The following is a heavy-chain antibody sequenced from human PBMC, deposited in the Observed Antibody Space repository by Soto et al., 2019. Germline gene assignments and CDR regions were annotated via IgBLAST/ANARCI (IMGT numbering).Heavy chain of an antibody. V-gene: IGHV3-23*01. CDR2: ISGSGGST. CDR1: GFTFSSDA. J-gene: IGHJ3*02. CDR3: AKELRGPDAFDI. Sequence: PGGSLRLCCAASGFTFSSDAMSWVRQAPGKGLEWVSAISGSGGSTYYADSVKGRFTISRDNSKNTLYLQMNSLRAEDTAVYYCAKELRGPDAFDIWGQGTMVTVSS.